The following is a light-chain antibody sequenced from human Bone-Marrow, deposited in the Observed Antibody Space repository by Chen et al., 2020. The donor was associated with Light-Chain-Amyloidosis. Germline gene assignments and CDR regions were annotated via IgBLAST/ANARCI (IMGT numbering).Light chain of an antibody. J-gene: IGLJ3*02. CDR1: SGSIATNY. V-gene: IGLV6-57*01. CDR3: QSYQGSSQGV. Sequence: NFMLTQPHSVSESAGKTVIISCTPSSGSIATNYVQWYQQRLGSSPTTVIYEDDQRPSGVPDRFSGSIDRSSNSASLTISGLKTEDEADYYRQSYQGSSQGVFGGGTKLTVL. CDR2: EDD.